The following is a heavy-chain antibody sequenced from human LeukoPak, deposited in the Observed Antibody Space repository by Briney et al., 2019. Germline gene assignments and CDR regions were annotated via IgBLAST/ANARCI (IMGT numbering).Heavy chain of an antibody. Sequence: GGSLRLSCAASGFTFSSYGMHWVRQAPGKGLEWVAFIRYDGSNKYYADSVKGRFTISRDNFKNTLYLQMNSLRAEDTAVYYCAKDRASGYSYVPFDYWGQGTLVTVSS. CDR3: AKDRASGYSYVPFDY. CDR2: IRYDGSNK. V-gene: IGHV3-30*02. J-gene: IGHJ4*02. D-gene: IGHD5-18*01. CDR1: GFTFSSYG.